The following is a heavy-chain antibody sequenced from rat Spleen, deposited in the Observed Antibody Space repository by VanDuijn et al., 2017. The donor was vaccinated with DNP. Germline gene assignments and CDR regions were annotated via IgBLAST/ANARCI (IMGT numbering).Heavy chain of an antibody. Sequence: EVQLVESGGGLVQPGRSLKLSCAASGFTFSDYYMAWVRQAPTKGLEWVAYISYDGGSTYYGDSVKGRFTISRDNAKSTLYLQMNSLRSEDMATYYCARHYLGYFDYWGQGVMVTVSS. CDR2: ISYDGGST. D-gene: IGHD1-12*01. J-gene: IGHJ2*01. CDR1: GFTFSDYY. CDR3: ARHYLGYFDY. V-gene: IGHV5-22*01.